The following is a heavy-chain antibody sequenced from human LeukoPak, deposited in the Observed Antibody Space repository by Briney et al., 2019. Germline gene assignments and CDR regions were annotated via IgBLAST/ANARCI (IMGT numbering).Heavy chain of an antibody. CDR2: ISGSGGST. CDR3: AKDREWLSPSFDAFDI. CDR1: GFTFSSYA. Sequence: PGGSLRLSCAAPGFTFSSYAMSWVRQAPGKGLEWVSAISGSGGSTYYADSVKGRFTISRDNSKNTLYLQMNSLRAEDTAVYYCAKDREWLSPSFDAFDIWGQGTMVTVSS. J-gene: IGHJ3*02. D-gene: IGHD3-3*01. V-gene: IGHV3-23*01.